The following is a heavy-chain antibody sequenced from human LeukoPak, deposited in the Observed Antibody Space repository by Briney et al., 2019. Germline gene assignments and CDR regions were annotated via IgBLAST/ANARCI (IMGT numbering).Heavy chain of an antibody. CDR3: ARRIDGSVDY. J-gene: IGHJ4*02. V-gene: IGHV3-64*01. D-gene: IGHD5-24*01. CDR1: GFTFSDYS. Sequence: GGSLRLSCEASGFTFSDYSMHWVRQAPGKGLEYVSAIGGNGINTYYANSVKGRFTISRDNSENTVYLQMGNLGPEDMAVYYCARRIDGSVDYWGQGTLVTVSS. CDR2: IGGNGINT.